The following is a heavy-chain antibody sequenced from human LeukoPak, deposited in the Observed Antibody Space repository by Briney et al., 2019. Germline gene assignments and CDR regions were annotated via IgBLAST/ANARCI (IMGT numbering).Heavy chain of an antibody. CDR2: IYPGDSDT. J-gene: IGHJ4*02. V-gene: IGHV5-51*01. CDR3: ARAGSSSFRSSDF. D-gene: IGHD6-6*01. Sequence: GESLKISREGSGYTFTSYWIAWVRQMPGKGLEWMGVIYPGDSDTRYSPSFQGQVTVSADKSISTTYLQWSSLKASDTAMYYCARAGSSSFRSSDFWGQGTLVTVSS. CDR1: GYTFTSYW.